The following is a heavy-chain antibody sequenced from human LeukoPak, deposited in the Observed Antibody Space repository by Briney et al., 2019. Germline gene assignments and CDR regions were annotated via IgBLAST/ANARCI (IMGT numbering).Heavy chain of an antibody. J-gene: IGHJ4*01. V-gene: IGHV3-7*01. D-gene: IGHD3-16*01. Sequence: GGSLRLSCVASGFPFDGYWMSWVRQAPGKGLEWVASIKHDGSEKNFVDSVKGRFTISRANADTSLFLQMNRLRADDTAVYFCARQPIYEAYFDFWGHGTLVTVSS. CDR2: IKHDGSEK. CDR3: ARQPIYEAYFDF. CDR1: GFPFDGYW.